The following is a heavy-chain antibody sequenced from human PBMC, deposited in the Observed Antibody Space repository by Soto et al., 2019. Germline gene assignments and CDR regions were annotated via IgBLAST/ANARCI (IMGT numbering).Heavy chain of an antibody. J-gene: IGHJ3*01. CDR3: ARSLPETYGAFDL. Sequence: PGGSLRLSCAASGFTFRSFTMNWVRQAPGEGLVSVSRISGDGSSTTYADSVRGRFTISRDNAKNTVYLQMDSLRAEDTAVYYCARSLPETYGAFDLWGQGTMVTVSS. V-gene: IGHV3-74*01. CDR1: GFTFRSFT. CDR2: ISGDGSST. D-gene: IGHD3-10*01.